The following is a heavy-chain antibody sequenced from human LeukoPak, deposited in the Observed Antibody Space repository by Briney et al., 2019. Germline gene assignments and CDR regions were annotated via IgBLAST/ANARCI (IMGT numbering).Heavy chain of an antibody. D-gene: IGHD5-12*01. CDR2: ISYDGSNK. J-gene: IGHJ6*02. CDR1: GFTLSSYG. CDR3: AKMGGLRGYYYYGMDV. Sequence: GGSLRLSCAASGFTLSSYGMHWVRQAPGKGLEWVAVISYDGSNKHYADSVKGRFTISRDNSKNTLYLQMNSLRAEDTAVYYCAKMGGLRGYYYYGMDVWGQGTTVTVSS. V-gene: IGHV3-30*18.